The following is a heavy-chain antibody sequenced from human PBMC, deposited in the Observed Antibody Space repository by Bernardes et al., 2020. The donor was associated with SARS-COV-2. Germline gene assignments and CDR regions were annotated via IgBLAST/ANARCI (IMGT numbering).Heavy chain of an antibody. V-gene: IGHV3-30*18. CDR1: GFTFSSYG. J-gene: IGHJ6*02. Sequence: GSLRLSCAASGFTFSSYGMHWVRQAAGKGLEWVAVISYDGSNKYYADSVKGRFTISRDNAKNSLYLQMNSLRAEDTALYYCAKVSSSAMEDGMDVWGQGTTVTVSS. CDR2: ISYDGSNK. CDR3: AKVSSSAMEDGMDV. D-gene: IGHD2-2*01.